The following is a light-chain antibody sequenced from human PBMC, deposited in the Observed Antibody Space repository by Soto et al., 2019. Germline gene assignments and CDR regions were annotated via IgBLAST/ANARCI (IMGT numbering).Light chain of an antibody. V-gene: IGKV3-20*01. J-gene: IGKJ2*01. Sequence: VLTQSPGTLSLSPGERATLACRASRSVSNNFLAWYQQKPGQAPRLLIYGSSSRATGITDRFSGSGSGTDFTLTISRLEPEDFAVYFCQQYGSSRPHKFGQGTKVEI. CDR3: QQYGSSRPHK. CDR2: GSS. CDR1: RSVSNNF.